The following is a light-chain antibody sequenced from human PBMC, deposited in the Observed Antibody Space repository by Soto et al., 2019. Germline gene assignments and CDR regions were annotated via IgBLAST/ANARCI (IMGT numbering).Light chain of an antibody. Sequence: QSVLTQPPSVSAAPGQKVTISCSGSSSNIGKNFVSWYQQFPGTAPKVLIYENNKRLSGIPDRFSGSKSGTSVTLGITGLQTGDEAFYYCASWDSSLYGVVFGGGTSSPS. CDR2: ENN. CDR3: ASWDSSLYGVV. CDR1: SSNIGKNF. J-gene: IGLJ2*01. V-gene: IGLV1-51*02.